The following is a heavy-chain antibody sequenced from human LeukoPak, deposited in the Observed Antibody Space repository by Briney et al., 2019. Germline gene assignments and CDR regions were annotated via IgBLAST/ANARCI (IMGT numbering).Heavy chain of an antibody. Sequence: ASVKVSCKASGYTFTGYYMHWVRQAPGQGLEWMGWINPNSGGTNYAQKFQGRATMTRDTSISTAYMELSRLRSDDTAVYYCARDWYYYDSSGYYPGYWGQGTLVTVSS. CDR2: INPNSGGT. J-gene: IGHJ4*02. CDR3: ARDWYYYDSSGYYPGY. CDR1: GYTFTGYY. D-gene: IGHD3-22*01. V-gene: IGHV1-2*02.